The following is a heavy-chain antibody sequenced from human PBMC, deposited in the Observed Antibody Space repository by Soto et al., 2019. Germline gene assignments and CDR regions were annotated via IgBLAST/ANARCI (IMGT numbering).Heavy chain of an antibody. D-gene: IGHD6-13*01. V-gene: IGHV4-38-2*02. CDR1: GDSISSGYY. Sequence: PSETLSLTCAVSGDSISSGYYWGWILQPPGKGLEWIGSIYHSGSTYYNPSLKSRVTISVDTSKNQFSLKLSSVTAADTAVYYCARDAPAGVAAAGTEYNWFDPWGQGTLVTVSS. CDR2: IYHSGST. CDR3: ARDAPAGVAAAGTEYNWFDP. J-gene: IGHJ5*02.